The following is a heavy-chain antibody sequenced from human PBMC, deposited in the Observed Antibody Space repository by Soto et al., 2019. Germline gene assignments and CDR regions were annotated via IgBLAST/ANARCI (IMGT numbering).Heavy chain of an antibody. Sequence: SETLSLTCSVSGGPMTSGAYYWSWIRQPPGEGLEWMGYIYYSGGTSSSPSLESRLTPSVDTSRNQFSLKLRSVTAADTAVYYCARGLRSVLDYWGQGTLVTVSS. CDR1: GGPMTSGAYY. J-gene: IGHJ4*02. D-gene: IGHD6-6*01. CDR2: IYYSGGT. V-gene: IGHV4-30-4*01. CDR3: ARGLRSVLDY.